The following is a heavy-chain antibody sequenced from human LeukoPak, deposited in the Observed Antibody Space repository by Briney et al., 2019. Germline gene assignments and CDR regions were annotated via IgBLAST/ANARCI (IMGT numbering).Heavy chain of an antibody. J-gene: IGHJ4*02. CDR1: GGSFSGFY. CDR3: ARDDSSGWYFDY. Sequence: SETLSLTCDVYGGSFSGFYWNWIRQPPGKGLEWIGEIDHSGSTNYNPSLKSRVTISVDKSKNQFSLKLSSVTAADTAVYYCARDDSSGWYFDYWGQGTLVTVSS. CDR2: IDHSGST. V-gene: IGHV4-34*01. D-gene: IGHD6-19*01.